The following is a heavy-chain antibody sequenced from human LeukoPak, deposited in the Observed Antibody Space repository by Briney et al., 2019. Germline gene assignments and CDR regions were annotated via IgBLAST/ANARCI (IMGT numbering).Heavy chain of an antibody. J-gene: IGHJ4*02. D-gene: IGHD3-22*01. CDR2: ILFDGTNK. CDR3: VRDFDDVNGDYYYIPEY. Sequence: TGGSLRLSCAASGFNFSRNGMHWVRQAPGQGLEWVAFILFDGTNKFYGASVRGRFTISRDNSKNTLYLQMNSLRAEDTAVYYCVRDFDDVNGDYYYIPEYWGRGMLVAVSS. V-gene: IGHV3-30*02. CDR1: GFNFSRNG.